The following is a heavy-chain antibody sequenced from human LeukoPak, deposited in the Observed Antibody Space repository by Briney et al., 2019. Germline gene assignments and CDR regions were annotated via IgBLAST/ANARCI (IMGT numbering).Heavy chain of an antibody. CDR3: ARYRWLQLGPFDY. CDR1: GGSFSNYY. V-gene: IGHV4-34*01. D-gene: IGHD5-24*01. CDR2: INQSGST. Sequence: SETLSLTCAVYGGSFSNYYWSWIRQPPGKGLEWIGEINQSGSTNYNPSLKSRVTISVDTSKNQFSLKLSSVTAADTAVYYCARYRWLQLGPFDYWGQGTQVTVSS. J-gene: IGHJ4*02.